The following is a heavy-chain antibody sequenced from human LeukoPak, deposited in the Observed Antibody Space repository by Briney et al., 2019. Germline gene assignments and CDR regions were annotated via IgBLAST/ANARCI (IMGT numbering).Heavy chain of an antibody. CDR1: GGSISSYY. Sequence: SETLSLTCTVSGGSISSYYWSWIRQPPGKGLEWIGYIYYSGGTNYNPYLKSRVTISVETSKKKFSLKLSSVTAEDKAGDYFTSEPHYGDYTYWGQGTLVTVSS. J-gene: IGHJ4*02. V-gene: IGHV4-59*01. CDR2: IYYSGGT. D-gene: IGHD4-17*01. CDR3: TSEPHYGDYTY.